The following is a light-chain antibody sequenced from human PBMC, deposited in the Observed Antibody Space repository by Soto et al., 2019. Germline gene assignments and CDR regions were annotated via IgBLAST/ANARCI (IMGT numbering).Light chain of an antibody. J-gene: IGKJ1*01. CDR1: QSVSTNF. CDR2: GAS. CDR3: QHYGSSPPWT. Sequence: EIVLTQSPGTLSLAPGEGATLSCRASQSVSTNFLAWYQQKPGQAPRLLIYGASSRATGIPDRFSGSGSGTDFTLTISRLEPEDFAVYYCQHYGSSPPWTFGQGTKVDIK. V-gene: IGKV3-20*01.